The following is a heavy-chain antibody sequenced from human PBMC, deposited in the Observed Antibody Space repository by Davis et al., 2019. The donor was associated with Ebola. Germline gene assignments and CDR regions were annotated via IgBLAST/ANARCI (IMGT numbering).Heavy chain of an antibody. J-gene: IGHJ4*02. V-gene: IGHV3-23*01. CDR1: GFTFSSYG. D-gene: IGHD6-19*01. Sequence: GESLKISCAASGFTFSSYGMSWVRQAPGKGLEWVSGISGSGGRTYYADSVKGRSTISRDNSKNTLYLQMNSLRAEDTAVYYCAARMYSSGWYGRLDWGQGTLVTVSS. CDR3: AARMYSSGWYGRLD. CDR2: ISGSGGRT.